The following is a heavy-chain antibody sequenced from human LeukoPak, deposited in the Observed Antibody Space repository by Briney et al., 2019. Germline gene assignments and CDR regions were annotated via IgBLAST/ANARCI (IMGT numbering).Heavy chain of an antibody. V-gene: IGHV4-4*07. Sequence: PSETLSLTCTVSGGSISSYYWSWIRQPAGKGLEWIGRIYTSGSTNYNPSLKSRVTMSVDTSKNQFSLKLSSVTAADTAAYYCAREKYYDILTGYPGYYYMDVWGKGTTVTVSS. CDR2: IYTSGST. D-gene: IGHD3-9*01. CDR1: GGSISSYY. J-gene: IGHJ6*03. CDR3: AREKYYDILTGYPGYYYMDV.